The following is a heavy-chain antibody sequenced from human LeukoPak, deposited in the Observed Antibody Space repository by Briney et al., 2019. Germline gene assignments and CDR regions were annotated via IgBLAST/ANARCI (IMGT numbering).Heavy chain of an antibody. J-gene: IGHJ6*03. CDR3: ARGISGDKYYNHFMDA. CDR1: GFTFNTYS. Sequence: GGSLRLSCAASGFTFNTYSMIWVRQAPGKGLEWLSSITSGSNHIYDADSVKGRFTISRDNAKNALYLQMDSLRVDDTAVYYCARGISGDKYYNHFMDAWGKGTTVTVSS. D-gene: IGHD7-27*01. V-gene: IGHV3-21*01. CDR2: ITSGSNHI.